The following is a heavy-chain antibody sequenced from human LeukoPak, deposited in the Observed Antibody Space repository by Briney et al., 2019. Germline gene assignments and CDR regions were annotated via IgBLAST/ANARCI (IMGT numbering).Heavy chain of an antibody. CDR1: GFSFNIYA. CDR3: AKRVTFTALHD. D-gene: IGHD2-21*02. V-gene: IGHV3-23*01. Sequence: GGSLRLACAASGFSFNIYAMGWVRQAPGKGLEWVSVIGMSGVDRHYADTVRGRFDISRDNSENTLFLHMNSLRVEDTGIYYCAKRVTFTALHDWGQGTLVTVSS. CDR2: IGMSGVDR. J-gene: IGHJ4*02.